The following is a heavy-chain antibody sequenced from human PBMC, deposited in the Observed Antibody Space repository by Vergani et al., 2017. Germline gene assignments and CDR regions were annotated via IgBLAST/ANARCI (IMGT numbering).Heavy chain of an antibody. CDR2: IDYSGST. J-gene: IGHJ6*02. CDR1: GGSISSYY. CDR3: ARVPRVYCSGGSCYPHYYYYYCMDV. Sequence: QVQLQESGPGLVKPSETLSLTCTVSGGSISSYYWSWIRQPPGKGLEWNWYIDYSGSTNYNPSLKSRVTISVYTSKNQFSLKMSSVTAADTAVYYCARVPRVYCSGGSCYPHYYYYYCMDVWGQGTTVTVSS. V-gene: IGHV4-59*01. D-gene: IGHD2-15*01.